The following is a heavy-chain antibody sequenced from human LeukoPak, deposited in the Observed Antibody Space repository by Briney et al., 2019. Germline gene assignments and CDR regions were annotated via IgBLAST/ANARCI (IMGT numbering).Heavy chain of an antibody. CDR3: ARDPTSSWETAFDM. J-gene: IGHJ3*02. CDR1: GFTFSIYS. V-gene: IGHV3-21*01. D-gene: IGHD1-26*01. Sequence: GGSLRLSCAASGFTFSIYSMNWVRQAPGKGREWVSSISSSSSYIYYADSVKGRFTISRNNAKNSLYLQTNSLRAEDTAVYYCARDPTSSWETAFDMWGQGTMVTVSS. CDR2: ISSSSSYI.